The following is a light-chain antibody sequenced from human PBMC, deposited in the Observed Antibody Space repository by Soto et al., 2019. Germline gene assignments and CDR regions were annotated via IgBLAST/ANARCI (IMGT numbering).Light chain of an antibody. J-gene: IGLJ1*01. Sequence: QSVLTQPPSASGTPGQRVTISCSGSSSNIGSNTVNWYQQLPGTAPTLLIYNNNQRPSGVSARFSGSKSGTSASLAISGLQSEDEADYYCASWDDSLNAYVFGPGT. CDR2: NNN. V-gene: IGLV1-44*01. CDR3: ASWDDSLNAYV. CDR1: SSNIGSNT.